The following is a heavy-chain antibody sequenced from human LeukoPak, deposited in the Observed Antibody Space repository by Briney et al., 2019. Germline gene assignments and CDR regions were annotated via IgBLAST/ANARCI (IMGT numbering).Heavy chain of an antibody. D-gene: IGHD6-6*01. CDR3: ARDGPYSTSATHPP. J-gene: IGHJ5*02. Sequence: PGGSLRLSCADSGFTFSSSWMSWVRQAPGKGLEWVANIKQDGSEKYYVGSVRGRFTISRDNAKNSLYLQMDSLRAEDTAVYHCARDGPYSTSATHPPWGQGTLVTVSS. V-gene: IGHV3-7*03. CDR1: GFTFSSSW. CDR2: IKQDGSEK.